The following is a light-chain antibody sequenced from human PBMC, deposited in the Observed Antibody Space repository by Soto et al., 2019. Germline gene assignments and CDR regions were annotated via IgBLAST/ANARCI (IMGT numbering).Light chain of an antibody. Sequence: DIEMTQSPSSLSAFVGDRVTITCRASQAIRNYLVWYQQKPGKVPKLLIDTASTLQSGAPIRFSGSGSGTDFTHTIISLQPEDVSTYYCQKYDTTSLTVGGGTKVEI. CDR2: TAS. CDR3: QKYDTTSLT. V-gene: IGKV1-27*01. J-gene: IGKJ4*01. CDR1: QAIRNY.